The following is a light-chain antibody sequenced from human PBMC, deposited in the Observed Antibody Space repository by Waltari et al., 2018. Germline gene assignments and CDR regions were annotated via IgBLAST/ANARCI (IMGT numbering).Light chain of an antibody. CDR1: GSDVGDFNL. Sequence: QSALTQPPSASGSPGQSVTISCTGTGSDVGDFNLVSWYQQRPGKAPKLLMFELNKRPSGVSSRFSGSKSANAAYLPISGLQAEDEGDYYCGSYTVTNNLYVFGTGTKVTVL. CDR3: GSYTVTNNLYV. V-gene: IGLV2-8*01. CDR2: ELN. J-gene: IGLJ1*01.